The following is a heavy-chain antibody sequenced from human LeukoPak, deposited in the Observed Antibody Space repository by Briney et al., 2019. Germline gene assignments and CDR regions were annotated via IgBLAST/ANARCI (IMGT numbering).Heavy chain of an antibody. CDR2: ISYDGSNK. Sequence: GGSLRLSCAASGFTFSSYAMHWVRQAPGKGLEGVAVISYDGSNKYYADSVKGRFTISRDNSKNTLYLQMNSLRAEDTAVYYCARDIFSLETGGYWGQGTLVTVSS. D-gene: IGHD3-16*02. CDR1: GFTFSSYA. J-gene: IGHJ4*02. CDR3: ARDIFSLETGGY. V-gene: IGHV3-30*04.